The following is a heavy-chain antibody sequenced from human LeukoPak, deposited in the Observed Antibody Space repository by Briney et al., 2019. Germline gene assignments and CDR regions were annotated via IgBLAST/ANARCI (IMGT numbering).Heavy chain of an antibody. CDR2: INHSGST. CDR1: GGSFSGYY. D-gene: IGHD6-19*01. CDR3: ARDDGRDSSGWYLSSAFDI. Sequence: SETLSLTCGVYGGSFSGYYWSWIRQPPGKGLEWIGEINHSGSTNYNPSLKSRVTISLDTSKNQFSLKLSSVTAADTAVYYCARDDGRDSSGWYLSSAFDIWGQGTMVTVSS. J-gene: IGHJ3*02. V-gene: IGHV4-34*01.